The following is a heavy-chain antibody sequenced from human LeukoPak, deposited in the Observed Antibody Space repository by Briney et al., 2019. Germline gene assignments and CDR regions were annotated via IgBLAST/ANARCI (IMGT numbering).Heavy chain of an antibody. J-gene: IGHJ4*02. CDR1: GFTFSDYY. V-gene: IGHV3-11*03. CDR2: ISSSSSYT. CDR3: GGYSSSWHGNYFDY. D-gene: IGHD6-13*01. Sequence: GGSLRLSCAASGFTFSDYYMSWIRQAPGKGLEWVSYISSSSSYTNYADSVKGRFTISRDNAKNSLYLQMNSLRAEDTAVYYCGGYSSSWHGNYFDYWAQGTLVTVS.